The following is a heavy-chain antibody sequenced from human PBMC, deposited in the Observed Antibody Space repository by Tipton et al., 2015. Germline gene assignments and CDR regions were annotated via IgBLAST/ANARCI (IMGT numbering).Heavy chain of an antibody. Sequence: SLRLSCAASGFTFSDYYMSWIRQAPGKGLEWVSYVRSSDNTIYYADSVKGRFTISRDDAKSSLYLQMNSLRADDTAVYFCVREADQLPGGNYFDYWGQGTLVTVSS. CDR2: VRSSDNTI. V-gene: IGHV3-11*01. D-gene: IGHD2-2*01. J-gene: IGHJ4*02. CDR1: GFTFSDYY. CDR3: VREADQLPGGNYFDY.